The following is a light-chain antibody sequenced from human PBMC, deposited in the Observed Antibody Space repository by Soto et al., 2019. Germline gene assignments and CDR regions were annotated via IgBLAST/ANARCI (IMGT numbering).Light chain of an antibody. Sequence: QSVLTQPASVSGSPGQSITISCTGTSSDVGGYNYVSWYQQHPGKAHKLMIYEVSNRPSGVSNRFSGSKSGNTASLTISGLQAEDEADYYCCSYTSSSTLDYVFGTGTKVTVL. CDR3: CSYTSSSTLDYV. CDR1: SSDVGGYNY. CDR2: EVS. V-gene: IGLV2-14*01. J-gene: IGLJ1*01.